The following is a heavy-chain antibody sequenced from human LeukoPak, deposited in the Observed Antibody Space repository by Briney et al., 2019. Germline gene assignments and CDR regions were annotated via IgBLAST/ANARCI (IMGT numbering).Heavy chain of an antibody. Sequence: AGPTLVNPTETLTLTCTVSGFSLSNARMGVGWIRQPPGKALEWLAHIFSNDEKSYSTSLKSRLTISKDTSKSQVVLTMTNMDPVGTATYYCARIREDYYDSSGYYSQPDFDYWGQGTLVTVSS. CDR2: IFSNDEK. V-gene: IGHV2-26*01. CDR3: ARIREDYYDSSGYYSQPDFDY. D-gene: IGHD3-22*01. CDR1: GFSLSNARMG. J-gene: IGHJ4*02.